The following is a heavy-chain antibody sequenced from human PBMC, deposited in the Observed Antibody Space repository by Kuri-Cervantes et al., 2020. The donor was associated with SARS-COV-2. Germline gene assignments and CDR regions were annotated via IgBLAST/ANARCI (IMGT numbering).Heavy chain of an antibody. J-gene: IGHJ2*01. CDR1: GYTFTSYD. CDR3: ARRVVVPDALPSGWYFDL. V-gene: IGHV1-8*03. CDR2: MNPNSGNT. D-gene: IGHD2-2*02. Sequence: ASVKVSCKASGYTFTSYDINWVRQATGQGLEWMGWMNPNSGNTGYAQKFQGRVTITRNTSISTAYMELRNLRSEDTAVYYSARRVVVPDALPSGWYFDLWGRGTLVTVSS.